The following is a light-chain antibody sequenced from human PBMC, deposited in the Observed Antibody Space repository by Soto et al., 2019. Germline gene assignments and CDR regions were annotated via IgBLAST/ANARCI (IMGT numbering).Light chain of an antibody. CDR1: QSVGSS. Sequence: EIVLTQSPATLSLSPGERATLSCRASQSVGSSLAWYQQKPGQAPRVLIYDASNRATGIPARFSGSGSGTDFTLTISSLESEDFAVYYCLQRGDWPPLTFGQGTKVEIK. V-gene: IGKV3-11*01. CDR2: DAS. J-gene: IGKJ1*01. CDR3: LQRGDWPPLT.